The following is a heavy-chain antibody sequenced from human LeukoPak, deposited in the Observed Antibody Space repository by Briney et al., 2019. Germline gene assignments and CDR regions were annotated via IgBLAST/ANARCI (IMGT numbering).Heavy chain of an antibody. CDR2: ISYDGSNK. J-gene: IGHJ5*02. D-gene: IGHD6-19*01. CDR1: GFTFSSYA. Sequence: GGSLRLSCAASGFTFSSYAMHRVRQAPGKGLEWVAVISYDGSNKYYADSVKGRFTISRDNSKNTLYLQMNSLRAEDTAVYYCARVVDSGGWYGSFWFDPWGQGTLVTVSS. V-gene: IGHV3-30*14. CDR3: ARVVDSGGWYGSFWFDP.